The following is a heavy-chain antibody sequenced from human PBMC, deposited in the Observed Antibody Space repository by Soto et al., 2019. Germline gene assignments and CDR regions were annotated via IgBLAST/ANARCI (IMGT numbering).Heavy chain of an antibody. D-gene: IGHD2-2*01. Sequence: SVKVSCKASGGTFSSYAISWARQAPGQGLEWMGGIIPIFGTANYAQKFQGRVTITADESTSTAYMELSSLRSEDTAVYYCARGSCSSTSCHRYYYYGMDVWGQGTTVTVSS. CDR1: GGTFSSYA. CDR3: ARGSCSSTSCHRYYYYGMDV. V-gene: IGHV1-69*13. CDR2: IIPIFGTA. J-gene: IGHJ6*02.